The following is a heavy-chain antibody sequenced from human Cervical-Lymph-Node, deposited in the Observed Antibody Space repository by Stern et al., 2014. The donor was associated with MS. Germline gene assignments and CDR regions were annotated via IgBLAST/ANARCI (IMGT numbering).Heavy chain of an antibody. CDR3: AKNDGAAGWYPCDS. CDR2: INGSGSKI. V-gene: IGHV3-23*04. Sequence: VQLVQSGGSLVQPGGSLRLSCAASGFTFSSCGLTWGRQAPGKGLEWVGVINGSGSKIDYADSVKGRFTLSRDNLKNMVYLHMNSVRPEDTAMYYCAKNDGAAGWYPCDSWGQGTLVTVSS. CDR1: GFTFSSCG. J-gene: IGHJ4*02. D-gene: IGHD6-19*01.